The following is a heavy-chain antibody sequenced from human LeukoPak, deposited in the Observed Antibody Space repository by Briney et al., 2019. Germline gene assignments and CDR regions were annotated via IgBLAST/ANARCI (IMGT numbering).Heavy chain of an antibody. CDR1: GGSISSYY. J-gene: IGHJ3*02. V-gene: IGHV4-59*01. CDR2: IYYSGST. D-gene: IGHD7-27*01. Sequence: SETLSLTCTVSGGSISSYYWSWIRQPPGKGLEWIGYIYYSGSTNYNPSLKRRVTISVDTSKNQFSLKLSSVTAADTAVYYCARDRPNWGDAFDIWGQGTMVTVSS. CDR3: ARDRPNWGDAFDI.